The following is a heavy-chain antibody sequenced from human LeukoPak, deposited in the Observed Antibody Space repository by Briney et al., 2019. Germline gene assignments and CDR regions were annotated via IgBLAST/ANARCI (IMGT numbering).Heavy chain of an antibody. V-gene: IGHV1-2*02. Sequence: ASVKVSCKDTRYTFTGYYIHWVRQAPGQGLEWMGWINPNSGGTNYAQKFQGRVTMTSDTSISTAYMELSGLRSDDTALYYCARDNCCSSSRCGNSYMDVWAKGTTVTVSS. CDR3: ARDNCCSSSRCGNSYMDV. CDR2: INPNSGGT. CDR1: RYTFTGYY. D-gene: IGHD2-2*01. J-gene: IGHJ6*03.